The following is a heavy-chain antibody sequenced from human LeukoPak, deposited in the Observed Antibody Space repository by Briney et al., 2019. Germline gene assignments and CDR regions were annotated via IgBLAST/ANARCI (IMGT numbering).Heavy chain of an antibody. CDR3: ARGAARMVEMGTIISFEY. CDR2: IGTAGEI. D-gene: IGHD5-24*01. V-gene: IGHV3-13*01. Sequence: PGGSLRLSCAASGFTFRSYDMHWVRQATGKGLEWVSGIGTAGEIYYPGSVKGRFTISRDNSKNTLYLQMNSLRAEDTAVYYCARGAARMVEMGTIISFEYWGQGTLVTVSS. J-gene: IGHJ4*02. CDR1: GFTFRSYD.